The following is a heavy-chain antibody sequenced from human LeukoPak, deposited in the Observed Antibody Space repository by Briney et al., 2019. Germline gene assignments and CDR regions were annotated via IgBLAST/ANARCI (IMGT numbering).Heavy chain of an antibody. CDR3: ARALYYYGSGSYHY. Sequence: GGSLRLSCAASGFAFSNAWMSWVRQAPGKGPEWVGRIKSQTDGGTTDSAAPVKGRFTISRDNSKNTLYLQMNSLRAEDTAVYYCARALYYYGSGSYHYWGQGTLVTVSS. V-gene: IGHV3-15*01. D-gene: IGHD3-10*01. CDR2: IKSQTDGGTT. J-gene: IGHJ4*02. CDR1: GFAFSNAW.